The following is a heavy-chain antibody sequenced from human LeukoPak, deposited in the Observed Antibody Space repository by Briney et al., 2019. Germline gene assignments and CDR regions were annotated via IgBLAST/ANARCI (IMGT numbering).Heavy chain of an antibody. D-gene: IGHD5-24*01. J-gene: IGHJ4*02. CDR2: IYSGGST. V-gene: IGHV3-53*01. Sequence: GGSLRLSCAASGFTVSSNYMSWVRQAPGKGLEWVSVIYSGGSTYYADSVKGRFTISRDNSKNTLYLQMNSLRAEDAAVYYCAREWGMATITYFDYWGQGTLVTVSS. CDR3: AREWGMATITYFDY. CDR1: GFTVSSNY.